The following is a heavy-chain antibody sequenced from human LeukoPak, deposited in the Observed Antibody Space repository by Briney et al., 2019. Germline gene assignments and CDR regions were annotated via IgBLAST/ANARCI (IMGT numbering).Heavy chain of an antibody. J-gene: IGHJ5*02. D-gene: IGHD2-15*01. Sequence: ASVKVSCKASGGTFSSYAISWVRQAPGQGLEWMGRIIPILGIASYAQKFQGRVTITADKSTSTAYMELSSLRSEDTAVYYCAREGDIVVVGDNWFDPWGQGTLVTVSS. CDR3: AREGDIVVVGDNWFDP. V-gene: IGHV1-69*04. CDR1: GGTFSSYA. CDR2: IIPILGIA.